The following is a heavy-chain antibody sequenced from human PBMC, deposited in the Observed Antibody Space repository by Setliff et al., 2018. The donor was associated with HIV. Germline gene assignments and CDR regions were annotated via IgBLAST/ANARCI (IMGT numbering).Heavy chain of an antibody. CDR3: VRRLADYGDSLMNCFDY. CDR2: INVDGSTP. CDR1: GFRFSSYG. D-gene: IGHD4-17*01. Sequence: GSLRLSCAVSGFRFSSYGMHWVRQVPGKGLVWVSRINVDGSTPKYADPVKGRFTIPRDNAKKPLYLQMNDLRAEDTALYYCVRRLADYGDSLMNCFDYWGQGARVTVSS. V-gene: IGHV3-74*01. J-gene: IGHJ4*02.